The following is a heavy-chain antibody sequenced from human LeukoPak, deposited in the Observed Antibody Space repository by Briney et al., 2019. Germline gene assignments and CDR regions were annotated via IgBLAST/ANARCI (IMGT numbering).Heavy chain of an antibody. Sequence: GGSLRLSCAASGFTFSSYGMHWVRQAPGKGLEWVSYITSSSTTIYYADSVKGRFTISRDNAKNSLYLQMNSLRAEDTAVYYCAREPTYTSSWYTSCDYWGQGTLVTVSS. CDR3: AREPTYTSSWYTSCDY. D-gene: IGHD6-13*01. CDR2: ITSSSTTI. CDR1: GFTFSSYG. V-gene: IGHV3-48*01. J-gene: IGHJ4*02.